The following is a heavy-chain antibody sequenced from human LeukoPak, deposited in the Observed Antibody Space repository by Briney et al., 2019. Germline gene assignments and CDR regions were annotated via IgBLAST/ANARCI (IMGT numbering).Heavy chain of an antibody. CDR3: ARLFVYCTNGVCYIRRGYCSGVSRYSGPYNWFDP. CDR1: GGSISSSSYY. V-gene: IGHV4-39*01. CDR2: IYYSGST. D-gene: IGHD2-8*01. Sequence: SETLSLTCTVSGGSISSSSYYWGWIRQPPGKGLEWIGSIYYSGSTYYNPSLKSRVTISVDTSKNQFSLKLSSVTAADTAVYYCARLFVYCTNGVCYIRRGYCSGVSRYSGPYNWFDPWGQGTLVTVSS. J-gene: IGHJ5*02.